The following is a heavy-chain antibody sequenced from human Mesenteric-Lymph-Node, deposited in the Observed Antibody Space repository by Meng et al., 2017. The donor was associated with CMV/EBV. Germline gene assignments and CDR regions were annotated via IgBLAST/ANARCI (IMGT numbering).Heavy chain of an antibody. CDR2: INPNSGGT. D-gene: IGHD4/OR15-4a*01. CDR1: GYTFTGYY. CDR3: ARDPPNYNWFDP. J-gene: IGHJ5*02. Sequence: ASVKVSCKASGYTFTGYYTHWVRQAPGQGLEWMGWINPNSGGTNYAQKFQGRVTMTRDTSISTAYMELSRLRSDDTAVYYCARDPPNYNWFDPWGQGTLVTVSS. V-gene: IGHV1-2*02.